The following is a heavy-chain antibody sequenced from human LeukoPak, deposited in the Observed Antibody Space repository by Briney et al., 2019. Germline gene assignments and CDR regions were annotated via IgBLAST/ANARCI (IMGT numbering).Heavy chain of an antibody. D-gene: IGHD6-13*01. J-gene: IGHJ2*01. V-gene: IGHV4-4*07. CDR1: GGSISSYY. CDR2: IYYSGST. CDR3: ARGHSSSSGPRYWYFDL. Sequence: SETLSLTCTVSGGSISSYYWSWIRQPAGKGLEWIGGIYYSGSTNYNPSLKSRVTMSVDTSKNQFSLTLSSVTAADTAVYYCARGHSSSSGPRYWYFDLRGRGTLVTDCS.